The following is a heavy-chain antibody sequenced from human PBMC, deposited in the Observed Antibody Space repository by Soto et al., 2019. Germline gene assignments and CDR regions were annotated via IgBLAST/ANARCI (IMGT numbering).Heavy chain of an antibody. V-gene: IGHV4-30-2*01. J-gene: IGHJ5*02. CDR1: GGSISSGGYS. CDR3: ERVQGP. CDR2: MYHSGST. Sequence: QLQLQESGSGLVKPSQTLSLTCAVSGGSISSGGYSWIWIRQPPGKGLEWIEYMYHSGSTYYNASLQSRVTRSVDRSKNQLSLQLSSVTAADTAVYYCERVQGPWGQGSLVTVSS.